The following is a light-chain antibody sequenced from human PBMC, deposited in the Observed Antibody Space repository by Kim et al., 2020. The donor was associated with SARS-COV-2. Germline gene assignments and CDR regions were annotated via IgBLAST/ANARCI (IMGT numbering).Light chain of an antibody. CDR1: SSGSKS. J-gene: IGLJ2*01. Sequence: PGQTAMVSGGGRSSGSKSVHLYQRKSGHAPVLVIYYDSDRPSGIPERFSGSNSGNTATLTISRVEAGDEADYYCQVWDSTSDHRVVFGGGTQLTVL. CDR3: QVWDSTSDHRVV. V-gene: IGLV3-21*04. CDR2: YDS.